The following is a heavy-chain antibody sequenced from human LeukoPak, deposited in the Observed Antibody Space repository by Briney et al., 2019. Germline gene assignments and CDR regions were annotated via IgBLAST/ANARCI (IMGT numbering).Heavy chain of an antibody. CDR1: GGSFSGYY. Sequence: SETLSLTCSVYGGSFSGYYWRWIRQPPGKGLEGIGEINHSGSTNYNPSLKSRVTISVDTSKNQFSLKLSSVTAADTAVYYCARGRNYDFWSGPGPTYYYYMDVWGKGTTVTVSS. V-gene: IGHV4-34*01. CDR3: ARGRNYDFWSGPGPTYYYYMDV. D-gene: IGHD3-3*01. CDR2: INHSGST. J-gene: IGHJ6*03.